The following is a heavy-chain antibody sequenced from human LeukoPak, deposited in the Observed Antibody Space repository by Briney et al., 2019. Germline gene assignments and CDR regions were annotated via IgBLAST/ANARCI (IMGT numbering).Heavy chain of an antibody. CDR2: LYYDGNT. D-gene: IGHD5-18*01. V-gene: IGHV4-39*07. J-gene: IGHJ4*02. CDR3: SRGSSYGSPTLDS. CDR1: GGSVSRGRDY. Sequence: LETLSLTCTVSGGSVSRGRDYCGWIRQPPGKGLEWIGSLYYDGNTYYNPSLTSRVTISKDTSKNQFSLKVHSVTAADTAVYYCSRGSSYGSPTLDSWGLGTLVSVSS.